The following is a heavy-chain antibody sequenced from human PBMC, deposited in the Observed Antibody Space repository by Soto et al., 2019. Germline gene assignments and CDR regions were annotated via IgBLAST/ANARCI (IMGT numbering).Heavy chain of an antibody. CDR3: ARRYGASFDY. CDR2: IYYSGST. D-gene: IGHD4-17*01. CDR1: GGSISSYY. Sequence: SETLSLTCTVPGGSISSYYWSWIRQPPGKGLEWIGYIYYSGSTNYNPSLKSRVTISVDTSKNQFSLKLSSVTAADTAVYYCARRYGASFDYWGQGTLVTVSS. J-gene: IGHJ4*02. V-gene: IGHV4-59*01.